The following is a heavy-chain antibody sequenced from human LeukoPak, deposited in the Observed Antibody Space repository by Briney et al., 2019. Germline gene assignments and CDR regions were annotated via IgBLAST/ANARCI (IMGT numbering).Heavy chain of an antibody. CDR3: ANGDYYDSSGYYYGQLDY. CDR2: ISGSGGST. J-gene: IGHJ4*02. Sequence: GGSLRLSCAASGFTFSSYAMSWVRQAPGKGLEWVSAISGSGGSTYYADSVKGRFTISRDNSKNTLYLQMNSLRAEDTAVYYCANGDYYDSSGYYYGQLDYWGQGTLVTVSS. CDR1: GFTFSSYA. V-gene: IGHV3-23*01. D-gene: IGHD3-22*01.